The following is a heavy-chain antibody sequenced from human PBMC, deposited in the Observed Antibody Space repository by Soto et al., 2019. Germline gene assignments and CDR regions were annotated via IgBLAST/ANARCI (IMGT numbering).Heavy chain of an antibody. D-gene: IGHD2-2*01. J-gene: IGHJ4*02. CDR2: ISYSGTT. CDR3: VRHISGTIDY. CDR1: GGSISSYY. Sequence: SETLSLTCTVSGGSISSYYGSWIRQPPGKGLEWIGYISYSGTTNYNPSLKSRVFISVDTSKKQFSLNLSSVTAADTAVYYCVRHISGTIDYWGQGTLVTVSS. V-gene: IGHV4-59*01.